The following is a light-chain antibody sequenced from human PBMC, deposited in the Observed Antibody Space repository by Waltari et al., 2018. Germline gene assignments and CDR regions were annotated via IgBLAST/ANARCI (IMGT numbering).Light chain of an antibody. Sequence: QSALTQPRSVSGSPGQSVTISCTGTSSDVGGFNYVPWYQQHPGKAPKLMIYDVSKRPSGVPDRFSGSKSGSTASLTISGLQAEDEADYYCCSYAGSYTLFGGGTKLTVL. CDR3: CSYAGSYTL. J-gene: IGLJ2*01. CDR2: DVS. V-gene: IGLV2-11*01. CDR1: SSDVGGFNY.